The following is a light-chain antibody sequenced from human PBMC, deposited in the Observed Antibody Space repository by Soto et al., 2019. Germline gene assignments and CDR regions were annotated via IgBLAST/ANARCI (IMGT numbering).Light chain of an antibody. CDR2: EVT. V-gene: IGLV2-8*01. CDR1: SSDVGGYNS. CDR3: SSYEGSNNVL. Sequence: QSALTQPPSASGSPGQSVTISCTGTSSDVGGYNSVSWYQQHPGKAPKVIIYEVTKRPSVVPDCFSGSKSGNTASLTVSGLQAEDDADYYCSSYEGSNNVLFGGGTKLTVL. J-gene: IGLJ2*01.